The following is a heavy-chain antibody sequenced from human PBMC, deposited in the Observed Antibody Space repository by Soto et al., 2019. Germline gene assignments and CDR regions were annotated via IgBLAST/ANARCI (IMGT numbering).Heavy chain of an antibody. Sequence: EVQLVESGGGLVQPGGSLRLSCAASGFTFSSYDMHWVRQATGKGLEWVSAIGTAGDTYYPGSVKGRFTISRENAKNSLYLQMNSLRAEDTAVYYCARSDFWSGYAPDYWGQGTLVTDSS. CDR3: ARSDFWSGYAPDY. V-gene: IGHV3-13*01. CDR2: IGTAGDT. J-gene: IGHJ4*02. D-gene: IGHD3-3*01. CDR1: GFTFSSYD.